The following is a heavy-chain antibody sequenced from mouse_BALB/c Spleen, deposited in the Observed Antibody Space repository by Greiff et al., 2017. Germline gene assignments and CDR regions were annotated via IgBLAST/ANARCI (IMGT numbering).Heavy chain of an antibody. V-gene: IGHV1S81*02. CDR1: GYTFTSYW. Sequence: VQLQQSGAELVKPGASVKLSCKASGYTFTSYWMHWVKQRPGQGLEWIGEINPSNGRTNYNEKFKSKATLTVDKSSSTAYMQLSSLTSEDSAVYCCARFPEFLYSFDYWGQGTSLTVSS. CDR2: INPSNGRT. CDR3: ARFPEFLYSFDY. J-gene: IGHJ2*02.